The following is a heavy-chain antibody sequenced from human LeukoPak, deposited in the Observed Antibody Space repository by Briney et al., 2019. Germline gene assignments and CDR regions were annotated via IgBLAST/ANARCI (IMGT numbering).Heavy chain of an antibody. Sequence: ASVKVSCKASGYTFTSYDINWVRQATGQGLEWMGWMNPNSGNTGYAQKFQGRVTMTRNTSISTAYMELSSLRSEGTAVYYCARAVTVVRGVILAYWGQGTLVTVSS. D-gene: IGHD3-10*01. CDR1: GYTFTSYD. V-gene: IGHV1-8*01. CDR3: ARAVTVVRGVILAY. J-gene: IGHJ4*02. CDR2: MNPNSGNT.